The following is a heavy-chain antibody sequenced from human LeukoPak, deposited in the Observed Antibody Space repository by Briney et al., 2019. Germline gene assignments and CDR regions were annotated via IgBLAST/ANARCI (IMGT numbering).Heavy chain of an antibody. CDR2: IIPIFGTA. Sequence: GSSVKVSCKASGGTFSSYAISWVRQAPGQGLEWMGGIIPIFGTANYAQKFQGRVTITADESTSTAYMELSSLRSEDTAVYYCARPRDGYRADDAFDIWGQGTMVTVSS. V-gene: IGHV1-69*01. J-gene: IGHJ3*02. CDR1: GGTFSSYA. D-gene: IGHD5-24*01. CDR3: ARPRDGYRADDAFDI.